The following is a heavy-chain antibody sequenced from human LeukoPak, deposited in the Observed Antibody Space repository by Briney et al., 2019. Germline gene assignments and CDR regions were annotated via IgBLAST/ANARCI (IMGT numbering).Heavy chain of an antibody. CDR2: IIPILGIA. D-gene: IGHD3-22*01. CDR3: ATDSSGYYTFDY. V-gene: IGHV1-69*04. J-gene: IGHJ4*02. CDR1: GGTFSSYA. Sequence: SVKVSCKASGGTFSSYAISWVRQAPGQGLEWMGRIIPILGIANYAQKFQGRVTITADKSTSTAYMELSSLRSEDTAVYYCATDSSGYYTFDYWGQGTLVTVSS.